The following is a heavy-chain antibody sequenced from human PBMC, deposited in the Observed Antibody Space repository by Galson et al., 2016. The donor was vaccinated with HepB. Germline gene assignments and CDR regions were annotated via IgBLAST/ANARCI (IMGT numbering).Heavy chain of an antibody. V-gene: IGHV6-1*01. CDR1: GDRASSNSAG. D-gene: IGHD3-16*02. J-gene: IGHJ4*02. Sequence: CAIPGDRASSNSAGWNWIRQSPSRGLEWLGRTYYRSNCHNDYADSVKCRININPHTSKNNFSLQLNSITPEETAMYYCARSYLLGRGFGWWGQGTLVTVSS. CDR2: TYYRSNCHN. CDR3: ARSYLLGRGFGW.